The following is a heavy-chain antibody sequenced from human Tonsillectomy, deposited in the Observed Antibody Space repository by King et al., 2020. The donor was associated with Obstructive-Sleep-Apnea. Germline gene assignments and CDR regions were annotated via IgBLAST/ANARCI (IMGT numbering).Heavy chain of an antibody. Sequence: QLQESGPRLVKPSETLSLTCTVSGGSISSGNYYWSWIRQPPGKGLEWIGCIYYSGSTYYNSSLKSRVIVSVDTSKIQFSLRLNSVTAADTAVDYGGRAVKTYYYDSSGLDSWGQGTLVTVSS. D-gene: IGHD3-22*01. CDR3: GRAVKTYYYDSSGLDS. V-gene: IGHV4-30-4*01. CDR2: IYYSGST. CDR1: GGSISSGNYY. J-gene: IGHJ4*02.